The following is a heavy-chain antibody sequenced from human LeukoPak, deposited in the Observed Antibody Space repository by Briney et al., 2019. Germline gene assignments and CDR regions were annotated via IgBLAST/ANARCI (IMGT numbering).Heavy chain of an antibody. D-gene: IGHD6-25*01. Sequence: SETLSLTCAVYGGSFNGYYWTWIRQPPGKGLEWVGEINHSGSTDYNPSLKSRVTISVDTSKNQFSLKLNSVTAADTAVYYCARGQLRLSNWGQGSLVIVSS. CDR3: ARGQLRLSN. CDR1: GGSFNGYY. J-gene: IGHJ4*02. V-gene: IGHV4-34*01. CDR2: INHSGST.